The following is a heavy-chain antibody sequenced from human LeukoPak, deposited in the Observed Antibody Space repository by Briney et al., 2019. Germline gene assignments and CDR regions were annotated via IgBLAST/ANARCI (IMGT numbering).Heavy chain of an antibody. CDR2: IYISGTT. CDR1: GASISSYY. D-gene: IGHD3-10*02. V-gene: IGHV4-4*07. CDR3: ARGDVPYRGTYTPFDV. J-gene: IGHJ4*02. Sequence: PSETLSLTCSVSGASISSYYWSWVRQPAGKGLEWIGRIYISGTTKHNPSLKSRVTMSVDTSKNQFSLRLTSVTAADTAVYFCARGDVPYRGTYTPFDVWGQGTLVTVSS.